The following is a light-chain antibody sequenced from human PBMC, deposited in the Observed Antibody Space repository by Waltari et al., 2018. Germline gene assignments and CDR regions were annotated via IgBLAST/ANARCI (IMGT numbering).Light chain of an antibody. CDR1: QTMISY. J-gene: IGKJ4*01. Sequence: DIELTQSPSSLSASLGDRVTIPCRTSQTMISYLNWYQQRPGKAPELLIYAISRLKTGVPSRFSGSGSGTDFTLTINNLHPEDFATYYCQQTYVTPRTFGGGTKVQIK. CDR3: QQTYVTPRT. V-gene: IGKV1-39*01. CDR2: AIS.